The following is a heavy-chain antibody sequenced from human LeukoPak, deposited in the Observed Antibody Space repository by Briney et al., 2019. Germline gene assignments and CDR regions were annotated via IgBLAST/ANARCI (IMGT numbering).Heavy chain of an antibody. V-gene: IGHV4-59*08. CDR1: GGSISSYS. CDR2: IYYSGST. CDR3: ARSDTAKGYNWFDP. D-gene: IGHD5-18*01. J-gene: IGHJ5*02. Sequence: RSETLSLTCTVSGGSISSYSWNWIRQPPGKGLEWIGYIYYSGSTNYNPSLKSRVAIAVDTSKNQFSLKLSSVTAADTAVYYCARSDTAKGYNWFDPWGQGTLVTVSS.